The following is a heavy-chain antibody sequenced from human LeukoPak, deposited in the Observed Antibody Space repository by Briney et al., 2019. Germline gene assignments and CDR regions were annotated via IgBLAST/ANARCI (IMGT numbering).Heavy chain of an antibody. CDR3: ARCMSELDYGDYAYYYHMDV. D-gene: IGHD4-17*01. CDR2: FYSSTRT. J-gene: IGHJ6*04. CDR1: GDSLTSGSRY. Sequence: SETLSFTCTVSGDSLTSGSRYWSWIRQPAGKGLEWIGHFYSSTRTTYNTALESRVTISGDTAKNPFSLKLDSVTAADTAVYFCARCMSELDYGDYAYYYHMDVWGKGTTVTVSS. V-gene: IGHV4-61*09.